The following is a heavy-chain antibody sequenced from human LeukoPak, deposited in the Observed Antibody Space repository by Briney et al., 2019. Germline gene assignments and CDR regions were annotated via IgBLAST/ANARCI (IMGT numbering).Heavy chain of an antibody. CDR3: VRDLGGRSGH. CDR2: INEDGSTT. V-gene: IGHV3-74*01. J-gene: IGHJ4*02. D-gene: IGHD1-26*01. Sequence: GGYLRLSCAASEFTFSSNWMHWVRQAPGKGLVWVSRINEDGSTTNYADSVKGRSTIFRDNAKNTLYLQMNSLRAEDTAVYYCVRDLGGRSGHWGQGTLVTVSS. CDR1: EFTFSSNW.